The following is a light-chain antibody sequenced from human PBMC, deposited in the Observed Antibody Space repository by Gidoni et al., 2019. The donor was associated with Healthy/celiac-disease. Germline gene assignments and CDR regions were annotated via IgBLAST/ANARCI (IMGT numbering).Light chain of an antibody. CDR2: LGS. Sequence: DIVMTQSPLPLPVTPGEPASISCRSSQSLMHSNGYNYLDWYLQTPEQSQQLLIDLGSNRASRVADRISGSGSRTDFTLKISREEAEDVGVYCCMQALQTPLTFGQGTKVEIK. CDR3: MQALQTPLT. CDR1: QSLMHSNGYNY. V-gene: IGKV2-28*01. J-gene: IGKJ1*01.